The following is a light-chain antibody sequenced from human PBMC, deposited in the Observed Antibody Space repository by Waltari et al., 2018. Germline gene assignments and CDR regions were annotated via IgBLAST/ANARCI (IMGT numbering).Light chain of an antibody. CDR2: DVS. V-gene: IGLV2-14*03. Sequence: QSALTQPASVSGSPGQSITISCTGTSSAVGGYTYVSWYQQHPGKAPKLMIYDVSNRPSGVSNRFSGSKSGNTASLTISGLQAEDEADYYCSSYTSSSTLGVVFGGGTKLTVL. CDR3: SSYTSSSTLGVV. CDR1: SSAVGGYTY. J-gene: IGLJ2*01.